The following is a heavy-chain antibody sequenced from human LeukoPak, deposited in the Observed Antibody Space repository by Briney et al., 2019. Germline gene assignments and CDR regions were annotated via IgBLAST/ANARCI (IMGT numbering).Heavy chain of an antibody. V-gene: IGHV3-21*01. CDR2: ISSTSSYI. D-gene: IGHD3-10*01. CDR1: GFTFSTYS. CDR3: AREAVTGYGSGSWVSYYYYGLDV. J-gene: IGHJ6*02. Sequence: GGSLRLSCAASGFTFSTYSMNWVRQAPGKGLEWVSSISSTSSYIYYADSVKGRFTISRDNAQKSLYLQMNSLRAEDTAVYYCAREAVTGYGSGSWVSYYYYGLDVWGQGTTVTVSS.